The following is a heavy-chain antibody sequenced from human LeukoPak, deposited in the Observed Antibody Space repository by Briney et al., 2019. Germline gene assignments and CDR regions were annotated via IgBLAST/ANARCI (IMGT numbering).Heavy chain of an antibody. CDR3: ARDLGIVAGMAYYYSGMAV. CDR1: GFTFSSNY. V-gene: IGHV3-66*01. J-gene: IGHJ6*02. CDR2: IYSGGST. D-gene: IGHD6-19*01. Sequence: PGGSLRLSCTASGFTFSSNYMSWVRQAPGKGLEWVSVIYSGGSTHYADTVKSRFTISRDNSKNTLYLQMNSLRAEDTAVYYCARDLGIVAGMAYYYSGMAVWGQGTTVTVSS.